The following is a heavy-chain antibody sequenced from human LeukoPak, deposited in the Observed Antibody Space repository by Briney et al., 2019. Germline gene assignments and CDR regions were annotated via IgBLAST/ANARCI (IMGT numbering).Heavy chain of an antibody. CDR2: INPSGGST. V-gene: IGHV1-46*01. CDR1: GYTFTSYY. Sequence: ASVKVSCKASGYTFTSYYMHWVRQAPGQGLEWMGIINPSGGSTSYAQKFQGRVTMTRDTSTSTVYMELSRLRSDDTAVYYCARGTRIAVAGGVFQHWGQGTLVTVSS. CDR3: ARGTRIAVAGGVFQH. J-gene: IGHJ1*01. D-gene: IGHD6-19*01.